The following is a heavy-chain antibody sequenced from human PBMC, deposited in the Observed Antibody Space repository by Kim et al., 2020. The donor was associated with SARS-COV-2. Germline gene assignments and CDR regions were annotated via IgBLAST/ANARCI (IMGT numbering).Heavy chain of an antibody. Sequence: DSRKGRFTISKDNSMNTLYLQMNSLRAEDTAVYYCSKEDRIHDCGYYFDYWGQGTLVPVSS. D-gene: IGHD4-17*01. CDR3: SKEDRIHDCGYYFDY. J-gene: IGHJ4*02. V-gene: IGHV3-23*01.